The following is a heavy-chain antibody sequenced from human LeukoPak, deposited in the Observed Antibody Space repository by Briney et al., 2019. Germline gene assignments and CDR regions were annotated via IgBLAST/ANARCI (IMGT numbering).Heavy chain of an antibody. V-gene: IGHV1-24*01. J-gene: IGHJ4*02. D-gene: IGHD6-19*01. CDR1: GYTFTSYG. CDR2: FDPEDGET. Sequence: PGASVKVSCKASGYTFTSYGISWVRQAPGKGLEWMGGFDPEDGETIYAQKFQGRVTMTEDTSTDTAYMELSSLRSEDTAVYYCATVSVIAVAGPFDYWGQGTLVTVSS. CDR3: ATVSVIAVAGPFDY.